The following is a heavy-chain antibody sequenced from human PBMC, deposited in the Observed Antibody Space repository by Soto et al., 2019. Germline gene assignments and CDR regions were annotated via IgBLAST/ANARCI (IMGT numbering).Heavy chain of an antibody. V-gene: IGHV1-8*01. CDR3: ARKAAGKNYFAY. Sequence: ASVKVSCKASGYTFTSYDINWVRQATGQGLEWMGWMNPNSGNTGYAQKFQGRVTMTRNTSISTAYMELSRLRSEDTAVYYCARKAAGKNYFAYWGQGTLVTVSS. CDR1: GYTFTSYD. J-gene: IGHJ4*02. D-gene: IGHD6-13*01. CDR2: MNPNSGNT.